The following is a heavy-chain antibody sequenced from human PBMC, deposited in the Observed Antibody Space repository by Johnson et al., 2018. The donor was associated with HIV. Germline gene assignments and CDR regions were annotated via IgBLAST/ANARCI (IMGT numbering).Heavy chain of an antibody. CDR2: IGTAGDT. D-gene: IGHD6-6*01. CDR3: ARVISSSSFDAFDI. Sequence: MLLVESGGGLVQPGGSLRLSCAASGFTFSSYDMHWVRQATGKGLEWVSAIGTAGDTYYPGSVKGRFTISRENAKNSLYLQMNSLRAGDTAVYYCARVISSSSFDAFDIWGQGTMVTVSS. CDR1: GFTFSSYD. J-gene: IGHJ3*02. V-gene: IGHV3-13*01.